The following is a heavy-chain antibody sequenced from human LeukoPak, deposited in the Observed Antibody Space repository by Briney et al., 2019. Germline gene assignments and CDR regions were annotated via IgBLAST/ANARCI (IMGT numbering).Heavy chain of an antibody. CDR1: GCTFTSNY. J-gene: IGHJ5*02. Sequence: ASVKVSCKAFGCTFTSNYMHWVRQAPGQGPEWMGVISPSGGLTTYAQKFQGRVTLTRDMSTSTDYLELSSLRSEDTAVYYCARDNSVRDEAWWFNPWGQGTLVTVSS. D-gene: IGHD5-24*01. V-gene: IGHV1-46*01. CDR3: ARDNSVRDEAWWFNP. CDR2: ISPSGGLT.